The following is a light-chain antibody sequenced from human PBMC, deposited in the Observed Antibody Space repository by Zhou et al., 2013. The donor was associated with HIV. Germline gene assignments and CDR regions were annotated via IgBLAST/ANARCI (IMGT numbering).Light chain of an antibody. V-gene: IGKV3-20*01. CDR3: QQYGSSSWT. Sequence: EIVLTQSPATLSLSPGDRATLSCRASQSVNNYLAWYQQKDGQAPRLLIYQTSTRATGIPDRFSGSGSGTDFTLTISRLEPEDFAVYYCQQYGSSSWTFGQGTKVEIK. CDR1: QSVNNY. CDR2: QTS. J-gene: IGKJ1*01.